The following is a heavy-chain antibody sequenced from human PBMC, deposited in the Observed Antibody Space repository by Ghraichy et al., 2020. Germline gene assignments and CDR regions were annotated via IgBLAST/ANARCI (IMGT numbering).Heavy chain of an antibody. CDR1: GGSISSSSYY. D-gene: IGHD6-13*01. Sequence: ESLNISCTVSGGSISSSSYYWGWIRQPPGKGLEWIGSIYYSGSTYYNPSLKSRVTISVDTSKNQFSLKLSSVTAADTAVYYCARAGYSSSWYVAPAYGMDVWGQGTTVTVSS. CDR3: ARAGYSSSWYVAPAYGMDV. V-gene: IGHV4-39*01. J-gene: IGHJ6*02. CDR2: IYYSGST.